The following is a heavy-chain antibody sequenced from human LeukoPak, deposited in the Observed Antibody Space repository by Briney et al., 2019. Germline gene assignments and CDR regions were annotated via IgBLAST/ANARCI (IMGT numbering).Heavy chain of an antibody. CDR2: IPYDGSNK. CDR1: GFTFSSYA. V-gene: IGHV3-30*04. D-gene: IGHD2-21*01. Sequence: GSLRLSCAASGFTFSSYAMHWVRQAPGKGLEWVAVIPYDGSNKYYADSVKGRFTISRDNSKNSMYLQMHSLRTEDTAFYYCAKAGYRRLWWPLDYWGQGTLVTVSS. CDR3: AKAGYRRLWWPLDY. J-gene: IGHJ4*02.